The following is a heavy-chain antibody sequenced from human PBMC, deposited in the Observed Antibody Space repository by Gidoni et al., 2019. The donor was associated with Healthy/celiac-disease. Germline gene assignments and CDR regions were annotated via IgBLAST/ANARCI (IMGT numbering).Heavy chain of an antibody. V-gene: IGHV3-21*01. CDR3: ARGEGMATIRYYYYMDV. CDR1: GFTFRSSR. J-gene: IGHJ6*03. CDR2: ISSSSSYI. D-gene: IGHD5-12*01. Sequence: EVQLVESGGGLVKPGGSLRLSCAASGFTFRSSRMNWVRQAPGKGLEWVSSISSSSSYIYYADSVKGRFTISRDNAKNSLYLQMNSLRAEDTAVYYCARGEGMATIRYYYYMDVWGKGTTVTVSS.